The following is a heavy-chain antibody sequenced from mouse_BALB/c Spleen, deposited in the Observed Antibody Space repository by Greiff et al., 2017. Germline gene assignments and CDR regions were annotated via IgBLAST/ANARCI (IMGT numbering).Heavy chain of an antibody. CDR2: ISYSGST. Sequence: EVKLLESGPGLVKPSQSLSLTCTVTGYSITSDYAWNWIRQFPGNKLEWMGYISYSGSTSYNPSLKSRISITRDTSKNQFFLQLNSVTTEDTATYYCARDYYGNSFAYWGQGTLVTVSA. J-gene: IGHJ3*01. CDR3: ARDYYGNSFAY. V-gene: IGHV3-2*02. CDR1: GYSITSDYA. D-gene: IGHD2-1*01.